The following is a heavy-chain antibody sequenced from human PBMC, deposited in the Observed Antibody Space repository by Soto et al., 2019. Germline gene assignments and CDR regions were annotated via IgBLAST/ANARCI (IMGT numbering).Heavy chain of an antibody. CDR1: WFTFSNFG. J-gene: IGHJ4*02. D-gene: IGHD3-3*01. CDR2: ISAYNGNT. V-gene: IGHV1-18*04. CDR3: ARDLAHCDFWSGYRTFDY. Sequence: APGKVSFKASWFTFSNFGISWGRQAPGQRVEWMGWISAYNGNTNYAQKLQGRVTMTTDTSTSTAYMELRSLRSDDTAVYYCARDLAHCDFWSGYRTFDYWGQGTLVTVSS.